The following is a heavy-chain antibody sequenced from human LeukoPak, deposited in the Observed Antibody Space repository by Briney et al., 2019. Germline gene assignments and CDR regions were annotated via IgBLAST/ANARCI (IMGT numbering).Heavy chain of an antibody. CDR2: INHSGST. J-gene: IGHJ4*02. V-gene: IGHV4-34*01. D-gene: IGHD3-10*01. CDR1: GGSFSGYY. CDR3: AKSEYYGSGSYYIY. Sequence: SETLSLTCAVYGGSFSGYYWSWIRQPPGKGLEWIGEINHSGSTNYNPSLKSRVTISVDTSKNQFSLKLSSVTAADTAVYYCAKSEYYGSGSYYIYWGQGTLVTVSS.